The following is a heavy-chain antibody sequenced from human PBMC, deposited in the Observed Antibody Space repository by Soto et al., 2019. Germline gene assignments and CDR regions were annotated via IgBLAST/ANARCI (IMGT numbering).Heavy chain of an antibody. CDR1: GYTFTSYG. V-gene: IGHV1-18*01. CDR3: ARAFVVVPAAIGYYYYGMDV. D-gene: IGHD2-2*01. J-gene: IGHJ6*02. CDR2: ISAYNGNT. Sequence: ASVKVSCKASGYTFTSYGISWVRQAPGQGLEWMGWISAYNGNTNYAQKLQGRVTKTTDTSTSTAYMELRSLRSDDTAVYYCARAFVVVPAAIGYYYYGMDVWGQGTTVTVSS.